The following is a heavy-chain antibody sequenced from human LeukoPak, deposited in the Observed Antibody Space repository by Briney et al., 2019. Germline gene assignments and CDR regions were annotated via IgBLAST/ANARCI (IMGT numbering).Heavy chain of an antibody. CDR3: ARGPCSNSAYGLRWFNP. D-gene: IGHD2/OR15-2a*01. V-gene: IGHV4-34*01. CDR2: INHSGST. Sequence: SETLSLTCAVYGGSFSGYYWSWIRQPPGKGLEWIGEINHSGSTNYNPSLKSRVTISVDTSKNQFSLKLSSVTAADTAVYYCARGPCSNSAYGLRWFNPWAQET. J-gene: IGHJ5*02. CDR1: GGSFSGYY.